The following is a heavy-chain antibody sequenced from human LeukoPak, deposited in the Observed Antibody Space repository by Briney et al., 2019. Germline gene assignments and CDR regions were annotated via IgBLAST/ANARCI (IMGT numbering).Heavy chain of an antibody. CDR2: ISGSSGII. J-gene: IGHJ4*02. Sequence: GGSLRLSCAASGFTFNTYTMNWVRQAPGKGLEWVSYISGSSGIIDYADSVRGRFTISRDNAKNSLYLQMNSLRAEDTAVYYCARVENYYDSSGYYYSYFDYWGQGTLVTVSS. CDR1: GFTFNTYT. CDR3: ARVENYYDSSGYYYSYFDY. D-gene: IGHD3-22*01. V-gene: IGHV3-48*01.